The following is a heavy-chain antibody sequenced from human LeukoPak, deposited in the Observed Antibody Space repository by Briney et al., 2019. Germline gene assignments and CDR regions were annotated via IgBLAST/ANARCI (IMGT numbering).Heavy chain of an antibody. J-gene: IGHJ6*03. CDR2: INTNTGDP. V-gene: IGHV7-4-1*02. Sequence: ASVKVSCKASGYTFTSYAMNWVRQAPGQGLEWMGWINTNTGDPTYAQGFTGRFVFSLDTSVSTAYLQISSLKAEDTAVYYCARVGLEEWLVKTDYYYYYMDVWGKGTTVTVSS. D-gene: IGHD6-19*01. CDR1: GYTFTSYA. CDR3: ARVGLEEWLVKTDYYYYYMDV.